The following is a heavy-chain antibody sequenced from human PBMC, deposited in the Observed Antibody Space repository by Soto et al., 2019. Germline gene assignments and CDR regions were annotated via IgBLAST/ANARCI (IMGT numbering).Heavy chain of an antibody. V-gene: IGHV3-23*01. D-gene: IGHD5-12*01. CDR1: GFTFSSCA. CDR3: AKHEDIVATQFDY. Sequence: EVQLLESGGGLVQPGGSLRLSCSASGFTFSSCAMSWVRQAPGKGLEWISAISGRGGTTYYADSVKGRFTISRDNSKNTPYLQMNRLRAEDAAVYYCAKHEDIVATQFDYWGQGTLVTVSS. CDR2: ISGRGGTT. J-gene: IGHJ4*02.